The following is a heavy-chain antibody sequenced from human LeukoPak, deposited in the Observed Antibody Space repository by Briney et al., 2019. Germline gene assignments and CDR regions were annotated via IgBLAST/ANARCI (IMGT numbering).Heavy chain of an antibody. Sequence: ASVKVSCKASGYTFTGYYMHWVRQAPGQGLEWMGWINPNSGGTNYAQKFQGRVTMTRDTSISTAYMELSRLRSDDTAVYYCARDDRGYSYGSDYWGQGTLVTVSS. J-gene: IGHJ4*02. CDR3: ARDDRGYSYGSDY. V-gene: IGHV1-2*02. CDR2: INPNSGGT. CDR1: GYTFTGYY. D-gene: IGHD5-18*01.